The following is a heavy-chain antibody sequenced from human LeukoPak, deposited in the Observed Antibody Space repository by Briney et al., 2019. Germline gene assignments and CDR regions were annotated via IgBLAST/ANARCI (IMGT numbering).Heavy chain of an antibody. CDR1: GGSISSSSYY. CDR3: ASGRRPRTTVGTAKTRRSQTLGYYFDY. V-gene: IGHV4-39*01. D-gene: IGHD1-1*01. J-gene: IGHJ4*02. CDR2: IYYSGST. Sequence: SETLSLTCTVSGGSISSSSYYWGWIRQPPGKGLEWIGSIYYSGSTYYNPSLKSRVTISVDTSKNQFSLKLSSVTAADTAVYYCASGRRPRTTVGTAKTRRSQTLGYYFDYWGQGTLVTVSS.